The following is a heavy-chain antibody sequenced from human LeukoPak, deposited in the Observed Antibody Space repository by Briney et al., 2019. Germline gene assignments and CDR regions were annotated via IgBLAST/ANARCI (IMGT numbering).Heavy chain of an antibody. CDR3: AKDYYYDSSGYSLGY. D-gene: IGHD3-22*01. V-gene: IGHV3-23*01. CDR1: GFTFSSYA. Sequence: GGSLRLSCAASGFTFSSYAMSWVRQAPGKGLEWVSAISGSGGSTYYADSVKGRFTISRDNSKNTLYLQMNSLRAEDTAVYYCAKDYYYDSSGYSLGYWGQGTLVTVSS. CDR2: ISGSGGST. J-gene: IGHJ4*02.